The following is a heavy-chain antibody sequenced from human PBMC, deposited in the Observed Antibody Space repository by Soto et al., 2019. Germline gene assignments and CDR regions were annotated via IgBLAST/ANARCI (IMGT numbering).Heavy chain of an antibody. Sequence: SETLSLTCTVSGGSISTYYWSWIRQPPGKGLEWIGYIYYSGSTSYNPSLKSRVTISVDTSKNQFSLKLRSVTAADTAVYCCASDRSSGWDQGYGMDVWGQGTTVTVSS. CDR3: ASDRSSGWDQGYGMDV. CDR2: IYYSGST. V-gene: IGHV4-59*01. D-gene: IGHD6-19*01. CDR1: GGSISTYY. J-gene: IGHJ6*02.